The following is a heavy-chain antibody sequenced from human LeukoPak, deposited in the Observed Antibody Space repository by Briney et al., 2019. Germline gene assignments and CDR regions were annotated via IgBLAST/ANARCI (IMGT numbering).Heavy chain of an antibody. CDR2: ISSSTSYI. J-gene: IGHJ4*02. Sequence: ETLSLTCTVSGGSIRSSYYYWGWIRQAPGKGLEWVSSISSSTSYIYYADSVKGRFTISKDNAKNSLYLQMNSLRAEDTAVYYCARAGGSTVSHSDYWGQGTLVTVSS. V-gene: IGHV3-21*01. CDR3: ARAGGSTVSHSDY. CDR1: GGSIRSSYYY. D-gene: IGHD4-17*01.